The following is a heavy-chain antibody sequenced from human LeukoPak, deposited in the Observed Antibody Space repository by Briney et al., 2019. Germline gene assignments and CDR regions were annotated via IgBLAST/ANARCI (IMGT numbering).Heavy chain of an antibody. CDR2: IYYSGST. J-gene: IGHJ6*03. CDR3: GSPPPPKYGNYSYYYGEV. CDR1: GGSISSSGYY. V-gene: IGHV4-39*01. D-gene: IGHD1-14*01. Sequence: KPSETLSLTCTVSGGSISSSGYYWGWIRQPPGKGLEWIGNIYYSGSTYYNPSLRSRVTISVDTSKNQFSLKLSSVPAAETAVYYWGSPPPPKYGNYSYYYGEVGEKGPRVTFSS.